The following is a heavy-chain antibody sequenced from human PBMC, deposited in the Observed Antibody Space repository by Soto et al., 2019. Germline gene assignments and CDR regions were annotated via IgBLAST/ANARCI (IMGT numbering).Heavy chain of an antibody. V-gene: IGHV3-23*01. CDR1: GFPFSSYV. CDR2: ITTSGGST. J-gene: IGHJ4*01. CDR3: AKKDVAARPTLD. D-gene: IGHD6-6*01. Sequence: GGSLRLSCAASGFPFSSYVMGWVRQSPGKGLEWVSSITTSGGSTYYADSVRGRFSISRDNSKNTLFLQMNSLRAEDTAIYYCAKKDVAARPTLDWGHRTLVTVSS.